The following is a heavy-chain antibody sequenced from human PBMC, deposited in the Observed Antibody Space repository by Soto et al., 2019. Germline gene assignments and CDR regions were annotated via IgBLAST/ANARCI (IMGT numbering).Heavy chain of an antibody. CDR1: GGTFSSYA. Sequence: GASVKVSCKASGGTFSSYAISWVRQAPGQGLEWMGGIIPIFGTANYAQKFQGRVTITADKSTSTAYMELSSLRSEDTAVYYCARARSRYCSSTSCYTPYYYYGMDVWGQGTTGTVSS. CDR2: IIPIFGTA. J-gene: IGHJ6*02. D-gene: IGHD2-2*02. V-gene: IGHV1-69*06. CDR3: ARARSRYCSSTSCYTPYYYYGMDV.